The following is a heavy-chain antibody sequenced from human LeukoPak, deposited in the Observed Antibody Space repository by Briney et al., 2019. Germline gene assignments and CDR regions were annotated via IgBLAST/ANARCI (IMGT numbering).Heavy chain of an antibody. CDR1: GGSISSGGYY. CDR2: IYYSGST. Sequence: SETLSLTCTVSGGSISSGGYYWSWIRQHPGKGLEWIGYIYYSGSTYYNPSLKSRVTISVDTSKNQFSLKLSSVTAADTAVYYCARGGGRGYSCPFDPWGQGTLVTVSS. CDR3: ARGGGRGYSCPFDP. J-gene: IGHJ5*02. V-gene: IGHV4-31*03. D-gene: IGHD5-18*01.